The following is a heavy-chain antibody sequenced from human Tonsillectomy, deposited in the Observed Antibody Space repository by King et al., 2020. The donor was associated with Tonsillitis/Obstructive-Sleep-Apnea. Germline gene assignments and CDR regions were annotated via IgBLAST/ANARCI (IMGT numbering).Heavy chain of an antibody. D-gene: IGHD6-19*01. CDR1: GYTFTSYG. Sequence: VQLVESGAEVKKPGALVKVSCKASGYTFTSYGISWVRQAPGQGLEWMGWISAYNGNTNYAQKLQGRVTMTTDTSTSTAYMELRSLRSDDTAVYYCAIDYWALEGGSSGSPHFDYWGQGTLVTVSS. V-gene: IGHV1-18*01. CDR3: AIDYWALEGGSSGSPHFDY. CDR2: ISAYNGNT. J-gene: IGHJ4*02.